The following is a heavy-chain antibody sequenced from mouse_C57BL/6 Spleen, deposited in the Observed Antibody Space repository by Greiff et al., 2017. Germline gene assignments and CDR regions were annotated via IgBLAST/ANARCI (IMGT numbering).Heavy chain of an antibody. D-gene: IGHD1-1*02. CDR1: GFTFSSYA. J-gene: IGHJ2*01. V-gene: IGHV5-4*03. CDR3: ARGVAVFDY. CDR2: ISDGGSYT. Sequence: DVKLVESGGGLVKPGGSLKLSCAASGFTFSSYAMSWVRQTPEKRLEWVATISDGGSYTYYPDNVKGRFTISRDNAKNNLYLQMSHLKSEDTAMYYCARGVAVFDYWGQGTTLTVSS.